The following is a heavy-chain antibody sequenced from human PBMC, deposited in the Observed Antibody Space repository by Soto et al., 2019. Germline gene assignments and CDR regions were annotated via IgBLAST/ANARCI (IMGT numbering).Heavy chain of an antibody. CDR3: ARGRNVVRGVITKYYFDY. CDR1: GGSISSSSYY. D-gene: IGHD3-10*01. J-gene: IGHJ4*02. Sequence: SETLSLTCTVSGGSISSSSYYWGWIRQPPGKGLEWIGSIYYSGSTYYNPSLKSRVTISVDTSKNQFSLKLSSVTAADTAVYYCARGRNVVRGVITKYYFDYWGQGPLVTVYS. CDR2: IYYSGST. V-gene: IGHV4-39*01.